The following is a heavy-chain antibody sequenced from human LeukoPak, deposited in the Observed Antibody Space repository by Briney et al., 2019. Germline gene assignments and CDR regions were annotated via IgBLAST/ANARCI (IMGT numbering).Heavy chain of an antibody. V-gene: IGHV3-30-3*01. J-gene: IGHJ4*02. CDR1: GFTFSSYA. CDR2: ISYDGSNK. CDR3: ARDHLGYSFDY. Sequence: GGSLRLSCAASGFTFSSYAMHWVRQAPGKGLEWVALISYDGSNKYYADSVKGRFTISRDNSKNTLYLQMNSLRAEDTAVYYCARDHLGYSFDYWGQGTLVTVSS.